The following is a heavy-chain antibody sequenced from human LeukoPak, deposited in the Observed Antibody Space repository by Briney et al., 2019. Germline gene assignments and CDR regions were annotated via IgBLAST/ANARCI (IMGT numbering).Heavy chain of an antibody. J-gene: IGHJ1*01. D-gene: IGHD5-24*01. CDR3: ARRDGYSIFQR. CDR1: GFTFSNYA. CDR2: INQDGSEI. Sequence: PGGSLRLSCAASGFTFSNYAMHWVRQAPGRGLEWVANINQDGSEIYYVDSVKGRFTISRDNAKNSLYLQMNSLRAEDSAMYYCARRDGYSIFQRWGQGTLVTVSS. V-gene: IGHV3-7*03.